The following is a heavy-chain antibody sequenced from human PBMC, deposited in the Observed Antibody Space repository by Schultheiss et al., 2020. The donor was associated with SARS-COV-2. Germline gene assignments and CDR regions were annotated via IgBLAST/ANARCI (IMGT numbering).Heavy chain of an antibody. CDR3: ARVGDIVVVTARRAGGDY. D-gene: IGHD2-21*02. Sequence: SETLSLTCTVSGGSISSYYWSWIRQPAGKGLEWIGRIYTSGSTNYNPSLKSRVTISVDTSKNQFSLKLRSVTAADTAVYYCARVGDIVVVTARRAGGDYWGQGTLVTVSS. CDR2: IYTSGST. J-gene: IGHJ4*02. CDR1: GGSISSYY. V-gene: IGHV4-4*07.